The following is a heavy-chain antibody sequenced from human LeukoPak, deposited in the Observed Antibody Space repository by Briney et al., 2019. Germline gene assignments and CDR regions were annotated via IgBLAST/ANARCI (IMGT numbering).Heavy chain of an antibody. CDR2: IYSGGST. Sequence: GGSLRLSCAASGFTFSSNYMNWVRQAPGKGLEWVSIIYSGGSTYYADSVKGRFTISRDNSKNTLYLQMNSLTAEDTAVYYCARWDSSGYHKYYFDYWGQGTLVTVSS. J-gene: IGHJ4*02. D-gene: IGHD3-22*01. CDR1: GFTFSSNY. CDR3: ARWDSSGYHKYYFDY. V-gene: IGHV3-53*01.